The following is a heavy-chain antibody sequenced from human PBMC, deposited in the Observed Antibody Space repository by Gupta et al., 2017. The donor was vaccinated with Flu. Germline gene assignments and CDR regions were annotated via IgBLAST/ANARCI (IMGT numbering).Heavy chain of an antibody. Sequence: EVRMVESGGGLVKPGGSLRLSCAASGFTFSRYSMNWVRQAPGKGLEWVSYISSSSSTIYYADSVKGRFTISRDNAKNSLYLQMNSLRDEDTAVYYCARDVSGSYFPGYFDYWGQGTLVTGSS. CDR2: ISSSSSTI. CDR3: ARDVSGSYFPGYFDY. CDR1: GFTFSRYS. V-gene: IGHV3-48*02. J-gene: IGHJ4*02. D-gene: IGHD1-26*01.